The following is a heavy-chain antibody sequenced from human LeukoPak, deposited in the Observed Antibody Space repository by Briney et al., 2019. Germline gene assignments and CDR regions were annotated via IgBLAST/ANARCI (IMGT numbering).Heavy chain of an antibody. CDR3: ARVWFGELFEF. D-gene: IGHD3-10*01. CDR1: GYTFTSYA. J-gene: IGHJ4*02. V-gene: IGHV7-4-1*02. CDR2: INTNTGNP. Sequence: GASVKVSCKASGYTFTSYAMNWVRRAPGQGLEWMGWINTNTGNPTYAQGFTGRFVFSLDTSVSTAYLQISSLKAEDTAVSYCARVWFGELFEFWGQGTLVTVSS.